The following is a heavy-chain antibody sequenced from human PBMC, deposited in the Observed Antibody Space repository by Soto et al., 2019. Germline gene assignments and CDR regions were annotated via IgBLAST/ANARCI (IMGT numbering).Heavy chain of an antibody. Sequence: SETLSLTCTVSGGSISNFYWSWIRQPPGKGLEWIGYISYSGNTNYNPSLKSRISISVDTSKNQLSLNLTSVTAADTAVYYCARAPMVLSRSYFDSWGQGTPVTVS. J-gene: IGHJ4*02. V-gene: IGHV4-59*01. CDR1: GGSISNFY. D-gene: IGHD2-8*01. CDR2: ISYSGNT. CDR3: ARAPMVLSRSYFDS.